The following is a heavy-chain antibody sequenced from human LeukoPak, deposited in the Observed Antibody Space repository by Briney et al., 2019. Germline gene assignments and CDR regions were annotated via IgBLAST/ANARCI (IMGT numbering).Heavy chain of an antibody. CDR1: GFTFSSYG. J-gene: IGHJ4*02. Sequence: PGGSLRLSCAASGFTFSSYGMNWVRQAPGKGLEWVSYISSSSSTIYYADSVKGRFTISRDNAKNSLYLQMNSLRAEDTAVYYCARGYSYGYIYYFDYWGQGTLVTVSS. V-gene: IGHV3-48*01. CDR2: ISSSSSTI. CDR3: ARGYSYGYIYYFDY. D-gene: IGHD5-18*01.